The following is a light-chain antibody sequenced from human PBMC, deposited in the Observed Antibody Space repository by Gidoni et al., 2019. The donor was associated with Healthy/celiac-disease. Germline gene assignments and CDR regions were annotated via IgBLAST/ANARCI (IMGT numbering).Light chain of an antibody. Sequence: SYVLPQPPSVSVAPGQTARITCGGNNSGSKSVHWYQQKPGQAPVLVVYDDSDRPSGIPERFSGSNSGNTATLTISRVEAGDEADYYCQVWDSSSDHPVVFGGGTKLTVL. CDR3: QVWDSSSDHPVV. CDR1: NSGSKS. J-gene: IGLJ2*01. V-gene: IGLV3-21*02. CDR2: DDS.